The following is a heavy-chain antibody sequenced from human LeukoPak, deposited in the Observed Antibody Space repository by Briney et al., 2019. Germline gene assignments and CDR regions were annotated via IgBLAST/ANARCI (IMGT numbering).Heavy chain of an antibody. CDR2: FDPEDGET. J-gene: IGHJ4*02. Sequence: ASVKVSCKVSAYTLTELSMHWVRQAPGKGAEWMGGFDPEDGETVYAQKLQGRVTMTEDTSTDTAYMELSSLRSEDTAVYYCATGLTMFGDRPVNGPGHWGQGSLVTVSS. CDR1: AYTLTELS. D-gene: IGHD3-10*02. CDR3: ATGLTMFGDRPVNGPGH. V-gene: IGHV1-24*01.